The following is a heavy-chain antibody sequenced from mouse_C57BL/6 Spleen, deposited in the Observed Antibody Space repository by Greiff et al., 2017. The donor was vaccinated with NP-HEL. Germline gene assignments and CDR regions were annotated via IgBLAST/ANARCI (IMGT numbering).Heavy chain of an antibody. V-gene: IGHV1-85*01. CDR2: IYPRDGST. Sequence: VKLQQSGPELVKPGASVKLSCKASGYTFTSYDINWVKQRPGQGLEWIGWIYPRDGSTKYNEKFKGKATLTVDTSSSTAYMELHSLTSEDSAVYFCARGHYYGSSSWYFDVWGTGTTVTVSS. CDR3: ARGHYYGSSSWYFDV. D-gene: IGHD1-1*01. CDR1: GYTFTSYD. J-gene: IGHJ1*03.